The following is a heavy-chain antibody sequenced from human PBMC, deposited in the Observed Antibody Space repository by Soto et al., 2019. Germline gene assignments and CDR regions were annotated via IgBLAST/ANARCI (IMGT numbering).Heavy chain of an antibody. J-gene: IGHJ4*02. CDR1: GFTFSNAW. CDR3: AVNDYLDY. Sequence: GGSLRLSCAASGFTFSNAWMIWVRQAPGKGLEWVGRIKRKSDGGTTDYAAPVKGRFTISRDDSANTLYLQMNSLKIEDTAVYFCAVNDYLDYWGQGALVTVSS. V-gene: IGHV3-15*01. CDR2: IKRKSDGGTT.